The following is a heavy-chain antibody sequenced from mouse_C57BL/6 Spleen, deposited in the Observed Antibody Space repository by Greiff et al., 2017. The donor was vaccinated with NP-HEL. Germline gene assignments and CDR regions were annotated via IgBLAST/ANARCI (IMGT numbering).Heavy chain of an antibody. D-gene: IGHD2-1*01. CDR1: GYTFTDHT. Sequence: VQLQQSDAELVKPGASVKISCKVSGYTFTDHTIHWMKQRPEQGLEWIGYIYPRDGSTKYNEKFKGKATLTADKSSSTAYMQLNSLTSEDSAVYVCARRYGNYEHYYAMDYWGQGTSVTGSS. CDR2: IYPRDGST. J-gene: IGHJ4*01. V-gene: IGHV1-78*01. CDR3: ARRYGNYEHYYAMDY.